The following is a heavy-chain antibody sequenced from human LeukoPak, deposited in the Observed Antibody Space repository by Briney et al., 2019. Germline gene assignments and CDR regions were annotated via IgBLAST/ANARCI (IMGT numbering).Heavy chain of an antibody. CDR2: INHSGST. D-gene: IGHD2-2*01. J-gene: IGHJ3*02. CDR3: TGEKYCSSTSCSPPI. CDR1: GGSFSGYY. V-gene: IGHV4-34*01. Sequence: PSETLSLTCAVYGGSFSGYYWSWIRQPPGRGLEWIGEINHSGSTNYNPSLKGRVTISVDTSKNQFSLKLSSVTAADTAVYYCTGEKYCSSTSCSPPIWGQGTMVTVSS.